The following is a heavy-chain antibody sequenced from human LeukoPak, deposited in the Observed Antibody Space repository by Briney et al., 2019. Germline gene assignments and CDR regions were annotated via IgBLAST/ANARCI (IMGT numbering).Heavy chain of an antibody. Sequence: GGSLRLSCVASGFTFNTYNMNWVRQAPGKGLEWVSSITSSSSYIYYADTVKRRFTISRDNAKNSLYLKMNSLSPDDTAVYFCARDPYSGNYGNDYYYYMDVWGKGTTVTISS. CDR1: GFTFNTYN. CDR2: ITSSSSYI. CDR3: ARDPYSGNYGNDYYYYMDV. D-gene: IGHD1-26*01. V-gene: IGHV3-21*06. J-gene: IGHJ6*03.